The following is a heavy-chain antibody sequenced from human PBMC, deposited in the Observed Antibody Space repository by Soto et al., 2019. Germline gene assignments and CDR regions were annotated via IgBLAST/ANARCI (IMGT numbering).Heavy chain of an antibody. D-gene: IGHD5-12*01. J-gene: IGHJ5*02. Sequence: ASVKFSCGASGYTFTIYGISWVRQAPGQGLEWMGWISAYNGNTNYAQKLQGRVTMTTDTSTSTAYMELRSLRSDDTAVYYCAGDFRANSGYDPNWFDHWGQGCLVTVSA. CDR2: ISAYNGNT. CDR1: GYTFTIYG. CDR3: AGDFRANSGYDPNWFDH. V-gene: IGHV1-18*04.